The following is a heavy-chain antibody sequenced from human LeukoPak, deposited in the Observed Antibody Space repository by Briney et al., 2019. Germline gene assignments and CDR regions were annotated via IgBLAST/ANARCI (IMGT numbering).Heavy chain of an antibody. Sequence: SETLSLTCSVSGGSINSYYWSWIRQPPGKGLEWIGNIYYSGSTSYNPSLKSRVTISVDTTKNQFSLKLSCVTAADTAVYYCARAGGAPAWIDYWGQGTLVTVSS. J-gene: IGHJ4*02. CDR2: IYYSGST. V-gene: IGHV4-59*01. CDR1: GGSINSYY. D-gene: IGHD1-26*01. CDR3: ARAGGAPAWIDY.